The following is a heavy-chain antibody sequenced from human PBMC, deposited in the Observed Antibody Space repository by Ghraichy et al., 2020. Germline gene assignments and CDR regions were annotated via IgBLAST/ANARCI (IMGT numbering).Heavy chain of an antibody. Sequence: ASVKVSCKASGYTFTSYAMHWVRQAPGQRLEWMGWINAGNGNTKYSQKFQGRVTITRDTSASTAYMELSSLRSEDTAVYYCARDRVHGSGSYPLGYWGQGTRVTVSS. CDR3: ARDRVHGSGSYPLGY. J-gene: IGHJ4*02. V-gene: IGHV1-3*01. CDR1: GYTFTSYA. D-gene: IGHD3-10*01. CDR2: INAGNGNT.